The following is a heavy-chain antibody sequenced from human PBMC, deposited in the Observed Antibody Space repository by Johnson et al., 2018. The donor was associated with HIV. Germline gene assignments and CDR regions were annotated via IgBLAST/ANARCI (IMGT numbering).Heavy chain of an antibody. Sequence: VQLVESGGGLVQPGGSLRLSCAASGFTVSSNYMSWVRQAPGKGLEWVSVIYSGGSTYYADSVKGRFTISRDNSKNTLYLQMNSLRAEDTAVYYCTSTIDMVPTGRSYDAFDIWGQGTMVTVSS. CDR3: TSTIDMVPTGRSYDAFDI. J-gene: IGHJ3*02. CDR2: IYSGGST. CDR1: GFTVSSNY. D-gene: IGHD5-12*01. V-gene: IGHV3-66*01.